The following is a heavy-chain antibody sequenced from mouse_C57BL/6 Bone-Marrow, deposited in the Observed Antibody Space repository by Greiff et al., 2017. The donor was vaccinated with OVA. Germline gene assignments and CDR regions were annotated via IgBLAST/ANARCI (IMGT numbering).Heavy chain of an antibody. Sequence: QVQLQQSGAELVRPGASVTLSCKASGYTFTDYEMHWVKQTPVHGLEWIGAIDPETGGTAYNQKFKGKAILTADKSSSTAYMELRSLTSEDSAVYYCTRDYDGSSYVGYFDVWGTGTTVTVSS. J-gene: IGHJ1*03. D-gene: IGHD1-1*01. CDR2: IDPETGGT. CDR3: TRDYDGSSYVGYFDV. CDR1: GYTFTDYE. V-gene: IGHV1-15*01.